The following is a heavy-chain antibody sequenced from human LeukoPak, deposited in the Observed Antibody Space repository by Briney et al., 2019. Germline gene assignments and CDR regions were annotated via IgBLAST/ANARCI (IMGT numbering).Heavy chain of an antibody. J-gene: IGHJ6*03. Sequence: SETLSLTCTVSGGSISSYYWSWIRQPPGKGLEWIGYIYYSWSTNYNPSLKSRVTISVDMSKNQFSLKLSSVTAADTAVYYCARATGDTYYDFWSGYYHYYYYYMDVWGKGTTVTVSS. V-gene: IGHV4-59*01. CDR2: IYYSWST. CDR3: ARATGDTYYDFWSGYYHYYYYYMDV. CDR1: GGSISSYY. D-gene: IGHD3-3*01.